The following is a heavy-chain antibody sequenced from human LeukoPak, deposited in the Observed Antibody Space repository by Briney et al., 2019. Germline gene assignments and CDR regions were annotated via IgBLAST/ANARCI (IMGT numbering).Heavy chain of an antibody. CDR2: ISYDGSNK. D-gene: IGHD3-10*01. CDR1: GFTFSSYA. V-gene: IGHV3-30-3*01. CDR3: ARDFTPREVLLWFGELSMVPYYYGMDV. Sequence: PGGSLRLSCAASGFTFSSYAMHWVRQAPGKGLEWVAVISYDGSNKYYADSVKGRFTISRDNSKNTLYLQMNSLRAEDTAVYYCARDFTPREVLLWFGELSMVPYYYGMDVWGQGTTVTVSS. J-gene: IGHJ6*02.